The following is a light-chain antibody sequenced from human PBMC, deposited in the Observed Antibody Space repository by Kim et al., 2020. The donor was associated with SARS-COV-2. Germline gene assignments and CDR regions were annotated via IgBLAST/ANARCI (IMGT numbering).Light chain of an antibody. CDR3: QQYNTYPYT. Sequence: SAAVGDRVTITCRASQSISTWLAWLQQKPGKAPQRLIFEASSLESGVPSRFSGSASGTAFTLTISSLQPDDFATYYCQQYNTYPYTFGQGTKLEI. CDR1: QSISTW. CDR2: EAS. J-gene: IGKJ2*01. V-gene: IGKV1-5*03.